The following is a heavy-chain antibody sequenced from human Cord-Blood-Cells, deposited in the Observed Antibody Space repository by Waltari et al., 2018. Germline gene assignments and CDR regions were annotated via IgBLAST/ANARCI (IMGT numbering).Heavy chain of an antibody. D-gene: IGHD3-10*01. CDR3: ARLQFDVGRSIDY. CDR2: IYHSGST. CDR1: GYSISSGYY. V-gene: IGHV4-38-2*02. J-gene: IGHJ4*02. Sequence: QVQLQESGPGLVKPSETLSLTCTVSGYSISSGYYWGWIRQPPGKGLEWIGSIYHSGSTYYNPSLKSRVTISVDTSKNQFSLKLSSVTAADTTVYYCARLQFDVGRSIDYWGQGTLVTVSS.